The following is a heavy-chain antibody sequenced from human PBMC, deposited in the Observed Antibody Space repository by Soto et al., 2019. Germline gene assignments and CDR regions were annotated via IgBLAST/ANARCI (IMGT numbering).Heavy chain of an antibody. V-gene: IGHV3-11*06. CDR2: INSRSTYT. J-gene: IGHJ4*02. Sequence: QVYLVESGGGLVKPGGSLRLSCVTSGFTFGDFDMSWMRQAPGKGLEWVSHINSRSTYTNYADSVKGRFTVSRDNAKNSLSLQMNSLRVEDTAVYYCARDLEGYYADFWGQGTVVTVSP. CDR1: GFTFGDFD. D-gene: IGHD3-22*01. CDR3: ARDLEGYYADF.